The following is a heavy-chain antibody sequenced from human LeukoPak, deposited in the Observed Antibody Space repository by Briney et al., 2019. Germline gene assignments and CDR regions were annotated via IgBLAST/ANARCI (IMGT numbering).Heavy chain of an antibody. CDR3: AKRGVVIRVILVGFHKEAYYFDS. Sequence: GGSLRLSWAVAGITLSNYGMSWVRQAPGKGLEWVAGISGRGGGTNYADSVKGRFTISRDNPRNTLYLQMTSMRAEDPAVYFCAKRGVVIRVILVGFHKEAYYFDSWGQGALVTVSS. J-gene: IGHJ4*02. D-gene: IGHD3-22*01. CDR2: ISGRGGGT. V-gene: IGHV3-23*01. CDR1: GITLSNYG.